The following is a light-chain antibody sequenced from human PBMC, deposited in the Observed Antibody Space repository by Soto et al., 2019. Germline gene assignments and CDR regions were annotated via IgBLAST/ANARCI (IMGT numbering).Light chain of an antibody. CDR3: SSYTSSSTLVV. CDR2: DVS. Sequence: QSALTQPAPVSGSPGPSITISCTGTSSDDGGYNYVSWYQQHPGKAPKLMIYDVSNRPSGVSNRFSGSKSGNTASLTISGLQAEDEADYYCSSYTSSSTLVVFGGGTKLTVL. CDR1: SSDDGGYNY. J-gene: IGLJ2*01. V-gene: IGLV2-14*01.